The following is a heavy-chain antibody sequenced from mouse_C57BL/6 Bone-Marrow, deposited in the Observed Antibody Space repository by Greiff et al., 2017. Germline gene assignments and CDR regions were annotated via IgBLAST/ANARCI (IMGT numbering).Heavy chain of an antibody. CDR2: SHPNIGST. V-gene: IGHV1-64*01. CDR3: ARPHYYGSSYGFAY. J-gene: IGHJ2*01. D-gene: IGHD1-1*01. Sequence: VQLQQPGAELVKPGASVKLSCKASGYTFTSYWMHWVKQRPGQGLEWIGMSHPNIGSTNYNEKLKSKATLTVDKSSSTAYMQLSNLTSLDSAVYNCARPHYYGSSYGFAYWGQGTTLTVSS. CDR1: GYTFTSYW.